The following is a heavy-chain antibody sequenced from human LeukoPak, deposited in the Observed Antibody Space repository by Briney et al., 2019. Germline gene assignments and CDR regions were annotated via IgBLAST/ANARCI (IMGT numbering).Heavy chain of an antibody. CDR2: TSDRGDYT. J-gene: IGHJ4*02. D-gene: IGHD1-7*01. CDR3: ARKAQYNGHYPLDY. CDR1: GFTFTSYS. V-gene: IGHV3-23*01. Sequence: GGSLRLSCAASGFTFTSYSMSWVRQAPGKGLEWVSGTSDRGDYTYYADPVKGRFTISRDSSKNTLFLQMNSLRAEDTALYFCARKAQYNGHYPLDYWGQGTLVTVSS.